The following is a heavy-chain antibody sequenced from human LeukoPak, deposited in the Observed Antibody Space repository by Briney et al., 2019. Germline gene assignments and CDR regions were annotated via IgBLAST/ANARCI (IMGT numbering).Heavy chain of an antibody. D-gene: IGHD6-19*01. V-gene: IGHV3-74*01. CDR2: ITTDGSST. CDR1: GFTFSSYW. Sequence: GGSLRLSCAASGFTFSSYWMHWVRQAPGRGLVWVSRITTDGSSTTYADSVKGRFTISRDNAKNTLYLQMNSLRAEDTAVYYCAKDAGYSSGWYTGNDAWGQGTLVSVSS. CDR3: AKDAGYSSGWYTGNDA. J-gene: IGHJ5*02.